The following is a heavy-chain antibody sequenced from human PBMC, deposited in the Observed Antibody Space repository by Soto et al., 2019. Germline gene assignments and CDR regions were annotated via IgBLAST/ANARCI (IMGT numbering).Heavy chain of an antibody. CDR3: ARDVTMVRGVITPRYYYGMDV. D-gene: IGHD3-10*01. J-gene: IGHJ6*02. CDR1: GFTVSSNY. V-gene: IGHV3-53*02. CDR2: IYSGGST. Sequence: EVQLVETGGGLIQPGGSLRLSCAASGFTVSSNYMSWVRQAPGKGLEWVSVIYSGGSTYYADSVKGRFTISRDNSKNTLYLQMNSLRAEDTAVYYCARDVTMVRGVITPRYYYGMDVWGQGTTVTVSS.